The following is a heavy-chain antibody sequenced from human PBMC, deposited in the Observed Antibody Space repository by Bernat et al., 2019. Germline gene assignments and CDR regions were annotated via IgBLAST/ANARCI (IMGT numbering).Heavy chain of an antibody. CDR3: ARAVIEYPDDYYYGMDV. J-gene: IGHJ6*02. Sequence: QVQLVESGGGVVQPGRSLRLSCAASGFTFSSYGMHWVRQAPGKGLEWVAVIWYDGSNKYYADSVKGRFTISRDNSKNTLYLQMNSLRAEDTAMYYCARAVIEYPDDYYYGMDVWGQGTTVTVSS. CDR2: IWYDGSNK. V-gene: IGHV3-33*01. D-gene: IGHD2-2*01. CDR1: GFTFSSYG.